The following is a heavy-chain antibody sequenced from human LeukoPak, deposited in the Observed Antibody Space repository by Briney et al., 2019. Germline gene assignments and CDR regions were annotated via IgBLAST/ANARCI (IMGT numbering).Heavy chain of an antibody. V-gene: IGHV3-74*01. Sequence: GGSLRLSCAASGFTFISYWMHWVRHALGKGLVWVSRISSDGSSTNYADSVKGRFTISRDNAKNTLYLQMNSLRAEDTAVYYCAIMGSRGDYYVDVWGKGTTVTVSS. D-gene: IGHD1-26*01. J-gene: IGHJ6*03. CDR1: GFTFISYW. CDR3: AIMGSRGDYYVDV. CDR2: ISSDGSST.